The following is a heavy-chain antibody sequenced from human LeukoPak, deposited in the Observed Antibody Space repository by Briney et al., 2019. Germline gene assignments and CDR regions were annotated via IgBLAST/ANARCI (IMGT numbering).Heavy chain of an antibody. Sequence: GESLKISCKGSGYRFTSYWIGWVRQMPGKGLEWMGIIYPGDSETRYSPSSQGQVTISADKSISTAYLQWNSLKASDTAMYYCVRRGIAVAGIDYGGQGTLLTVSS. D-gene: IGHD6-19*01. J-gene: IGHJ4*01. V-gene: IGHV5-51*01. CDR3: VRRGIAVAGIDY. CDR1: GYRFTSYW. CDR2: IYPGDSET.